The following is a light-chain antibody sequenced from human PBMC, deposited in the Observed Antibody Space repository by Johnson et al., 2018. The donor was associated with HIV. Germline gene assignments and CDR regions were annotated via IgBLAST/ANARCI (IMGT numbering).Light chain of an antibody. CDR3: GTWDSSLSAGGV. Sequence: QSVLTQPPSVSAAPGQKVTISCSGSSSNIGNNDVSWYQQLPGTVPKLLIYDNNKRPSGIPDRFSGSMSGTSATLGITGLQTGDEADYYCGTWDSSLSAGGVFGTGTKVTVL. CDR2: DNN. V-gene: IGLV1-51*01. J-gene: IGLJ1*01. CDR1: SSNIGNND.